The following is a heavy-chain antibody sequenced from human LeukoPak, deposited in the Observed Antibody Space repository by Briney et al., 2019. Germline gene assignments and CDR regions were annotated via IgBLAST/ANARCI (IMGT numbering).Heavy chain of an antibody. V-gene: IGHV4-4*07. J-gene: IGHJ4*02. Sequence: PSETLSLTCTVSGGSISSYYWSWIRQPPGKGLEWIGRIYTSGSTNYNPSLKSRVTMSVDTSKNQFSLKLSSVTAADTAVYYCARDGPNVSGWYRGDYFDYWGQGTLVTVSS. CDR2: IYTSGST. D-gene: IGHD6-19*01. CDR3: ARDGPNVSGWYRGDYFDY. CDR1: GGSISSYY.